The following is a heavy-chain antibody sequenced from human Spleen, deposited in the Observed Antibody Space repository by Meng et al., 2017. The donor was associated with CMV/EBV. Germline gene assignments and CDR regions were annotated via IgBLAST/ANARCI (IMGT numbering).Heavy chain of an antibody. V-gene: IGHV1-2*02. Sequence: ASVKVSCKASGYTFTDPSMHWVRQAPGQGLEWLGWINPNSGAIYYAQKFQGRVTVTRDTSISTAYMELSRLTSDDTAVYFCSRGGTRNWYRFDYWGQGTLVTVSS. D-gene: IGHD1-20*01. CDR2: INPNSGAI. CDR1: GYTFTDPS. J-gene: IGHJ4*02. CDR3: SRGGTRNWYRFDY.